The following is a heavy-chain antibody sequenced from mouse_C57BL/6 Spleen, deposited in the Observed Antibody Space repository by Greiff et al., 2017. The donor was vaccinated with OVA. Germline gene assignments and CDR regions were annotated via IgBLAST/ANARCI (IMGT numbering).Heavy chain of an antibody. CDR1: GYTFTDYY. D-gene: IGHD1-1*01. J-gene: IGHJ3*01. V-gene: IGHV1-26*01. CDR3: ARPITTDWFAY. CDR2: INPNNGGT. Sequence: EVQLQQSGPELVKPGASVKISCKASGYTFTDYYMNWVKQSPGKSLEWIGDINPNNGGTSYNQKFKGKATLTVDKSSSTAYMELRSLTSEDSAVYYCARPITTDWFAYWGQGTLVTVSA.